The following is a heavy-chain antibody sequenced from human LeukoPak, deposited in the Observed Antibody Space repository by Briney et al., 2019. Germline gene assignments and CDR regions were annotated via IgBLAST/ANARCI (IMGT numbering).Heavy chain of an antibody. J-gene: IGHJ5*02. CDR1: GYTFTGYY. CDR2: INPNSGGT. D-gene: IGHD2-15*01. V-gene: IGHV1-2*06. CDR3: AAPGYCSGGSCYPNWSDP. Sequence: GASVKVSCKASGYTFTGYYMHWVRQAPGQGLEWMGRINPNSGGTNYAQKFQGRVTMTTDTSISTAYMERSRLRSDDTAVYYCAAPGYCSGGSCYPNWSDPWGQGTLVTVSS.